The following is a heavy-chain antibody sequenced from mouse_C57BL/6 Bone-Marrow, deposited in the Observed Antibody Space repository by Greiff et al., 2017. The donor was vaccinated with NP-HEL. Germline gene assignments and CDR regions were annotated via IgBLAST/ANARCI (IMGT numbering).Heavy chain of an antibody. CDR1: GFTFSDFY. D-gene: IGHD1-1*02. V-gene: IGHV7-1*01. CDR2: SRNKANDYTT. Sequence: EVMLVESGGGLVQSGRSLRLSCATSGFTFSDFYMEWVRQAPGKGLEWIAASRNKANDYTTEYSASVKGRFIVSRDTSQSILYLQMNALRAEDTAIYYCARDASGGTFDYWGQGTTLTVSS. CDR3: ARDASGGTFDY. J-gene: IGHJ2*01.